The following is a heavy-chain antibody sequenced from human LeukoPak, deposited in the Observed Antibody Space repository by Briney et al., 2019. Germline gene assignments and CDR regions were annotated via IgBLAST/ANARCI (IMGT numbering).Heavy chain of an antibody. Sequence: SETLSLTCSVSGDSISGFYWNWIRQSPEKGLEWVAVTHYSGTTNYNPSLKSRVTISIDTSRQQFFLKLSSVTAADTAVYYCVLAPNSNWFDFWGQGTRVTVSS. CDR2: THYSGTT. CDR1: GDSISGFY. D-gene: IGHD2-8*01. V-gene: IGHV4-59*12. J-gene: IGHJ5*01. CDR3: VLAPNSNWFDF.